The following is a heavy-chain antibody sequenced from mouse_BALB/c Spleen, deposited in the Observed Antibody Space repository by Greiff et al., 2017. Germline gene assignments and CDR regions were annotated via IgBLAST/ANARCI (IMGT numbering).Heavy chain of an antibody. V-gene: IGHV1-69*02. CDR3: AREGNYGSSYDWYFDV. CDR1: GYTFTSYW. J-gene: IGHJ1*01. Sequence: QVQLKQPGAELVKPGAPVKLSCKASGYTFTSYWLNWVKQRPGRGLEWIGRIDPSDSETHYNQKFKDKATLTVDKSSSTAYIQLSSLTSEDSAVYYCAREGNYGSSYDWYFDVWGAGTTVT. CDR2: IDPSDSET. D-gene: IGHD1-1*01.